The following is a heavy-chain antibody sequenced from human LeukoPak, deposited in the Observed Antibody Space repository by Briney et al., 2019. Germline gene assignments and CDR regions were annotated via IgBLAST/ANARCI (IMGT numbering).Heavy chain of an antibody. CDR1: GYTFTGYY. D-gene: IGHD6-19*01. Sequence: ASVKVSRKASGYTFTGYYMHWVRQAPGQGLEWMGWINPNSGGTNYAQKFQGRVTMTRDTSISTAYMELSRLRSDDTAVYYCARDHPVAGTREFDYWGQGTLVTVSS. V-gene: IGHV1-2*02. CDR2: INPNSGGT. J-gene: IGHJ4*02. CDR3: ARDHPVAGTREFDY.